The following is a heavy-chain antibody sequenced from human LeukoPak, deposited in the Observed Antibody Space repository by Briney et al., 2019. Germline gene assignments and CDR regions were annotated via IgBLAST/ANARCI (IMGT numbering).Heavy chain of an antibody. CDR1: GGSFSGYY. CDR3: ARGLDYDILTGYYDDY. CDR2: INHSGST. V-gene: IGHV4-34*01. J-gene: IGHJ4*02. D-gene: IGHD3-9*01. Sequence: SETLSLTCAVYGGSFSGYYWSWIRQPPGKGLEWIGEINHSGSTNYNPSLKSRVTISVDTSKNQFSLKLSSVTAADTAVYYCARGLDYDILTGYYDDYWGQGTLVTVSS.